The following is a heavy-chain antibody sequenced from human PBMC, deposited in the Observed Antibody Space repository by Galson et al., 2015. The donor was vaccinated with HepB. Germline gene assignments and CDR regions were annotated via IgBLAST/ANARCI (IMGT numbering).Heavy chain of an antibody. CDR1: GFTFSSYA. V-gene: IGHV3-23*01. CDR2: ISGSGV. J-gene: IGHJ6*04. D-gene: IGHD6-19*01. Sequence: SLRLSCAASGFTFSSYAMSWVRQAPGKGLEWVSGISGSGVHYTDSVKGRFTISRDDSKNTLYLQMDSLRADDTAVYHCAPRGIPVEWGKGTTVTVSS. CDR3: APRGIPVE.